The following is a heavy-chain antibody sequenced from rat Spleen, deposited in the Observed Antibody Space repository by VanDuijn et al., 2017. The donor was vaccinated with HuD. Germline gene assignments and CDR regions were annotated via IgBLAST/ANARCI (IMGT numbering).Heavy chain of an antibody. J-gene: IGHJ2*01. V-gene: IGHV2-77*01. CDR2: IWGDGST. CDR1: GFSLTSYG. CDR3: TRDQLGAGFDY. Sequence: QVQMKETGPGLVQTTQTLSVTCTVSGFSLTSYGVHWVRQAPGKGLEWMGIIWGDGSTNYNSALKSRLSISRDTSKSQVFLKMNSLQTEDTAIYYCTRDQLGAGFDYWGQGVMVTVSS. D-gene: IGHD5-1*01.